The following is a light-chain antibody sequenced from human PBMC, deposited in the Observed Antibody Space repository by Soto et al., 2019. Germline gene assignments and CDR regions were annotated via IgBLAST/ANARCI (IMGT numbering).Light chain of an antibody. V-gene: IGKV3D-15*01. Sequence: EIVMTQSPATLSVSPGERGTLSCMASQSVSINLAWYQQKPGQAPRLLMYGASTRAAGVPDRFSGSGSGTAFTLTISSLEPEDFTVYYCHHYETFGQGTKVDI. CDR2: GAS. CDR3: HHYET. J-gene: IGKJ1*01. CDR1: QSVSIN.